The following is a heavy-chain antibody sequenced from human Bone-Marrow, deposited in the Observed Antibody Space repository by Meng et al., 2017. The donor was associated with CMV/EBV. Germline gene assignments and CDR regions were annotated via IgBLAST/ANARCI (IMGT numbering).Heavy chain of an antibody. CDR3: ARGLVDQWRTKIDYYYYGMDV. V-gene: IGHV1-8*03. J-gene: IGHJ6*02. D-gene: IGHD6-19*01. CDR2: MNPNSGNT. Sequence: ASVKVSCKASGYTFTSYDINWVRQATGQGLEWMGWMNPNSGNTGYAQKFQGRVTITRNTSISTAYMELSSLRSEDTAVYYCARGLVDQWRTKIDYYYYGMDVWGQGTTVTVSS. CDR1: GYTFTSYD.